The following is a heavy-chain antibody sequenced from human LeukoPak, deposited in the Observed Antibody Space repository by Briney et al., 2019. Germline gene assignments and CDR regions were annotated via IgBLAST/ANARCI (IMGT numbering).Heavy chain of an antibody. D-gene: IGHD6-13*01. J-gene: IGHJ4*02. Sequence: SETLSLTCTVSGGSISSYYWSWIRQHPGKGLEWIGYIYYSGSTYYNPSLKSRVTISVDTSKNQFSLKLNSVTAADTAVYYCARGTPPSSSCYDYWGQGTLVTVSS. V-gene: IGHV4-59*12. CDR2: IYYSGST. CDR3: ARGTPPSSSCYDY. CDR1: GGSISSYY.